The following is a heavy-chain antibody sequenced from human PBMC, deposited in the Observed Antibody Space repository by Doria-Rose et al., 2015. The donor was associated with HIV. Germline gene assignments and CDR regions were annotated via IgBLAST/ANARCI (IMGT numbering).Heavy chain of an antibody. CDR2: TSSTSAYI. CDR1: GFTFSSHR. J-gene: IGHJ4*02. CDR3: ATGVTLDY. Sequence: VQLVESGGGLVRPGWSLRLSCATSGFTFSSHRINWVRQAPEKALELVSSTSSTSAYINYADSVRGRFTISRDNARNSLYLQMDSLRAEDTAIYYCATGVTLDYWGQGTLVTVSS. D-gene: IGHD3-10*01. V-gene: IGHV3-21*01.